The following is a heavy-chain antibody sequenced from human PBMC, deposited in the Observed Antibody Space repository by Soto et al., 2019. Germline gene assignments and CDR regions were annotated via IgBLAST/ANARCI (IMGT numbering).Heavy chain of an antibody. CDR1: GFNLSNYD. Sequence: XGSLRLSFSASGFNLSNYDMNWVRQAPGGGMEWIAFISGTGFTTYYADSAWPRFTISRDNSQSALFLQMHSLTVDDSGIYFCARGGVSWGQGDTVTVSS. CDR2: ISGTGFTT. J-gene: IGHJ5*02. CDR3: ARGGVS. D-gene: IGHD2-8*01. V-gene: IGHV3-48*03.